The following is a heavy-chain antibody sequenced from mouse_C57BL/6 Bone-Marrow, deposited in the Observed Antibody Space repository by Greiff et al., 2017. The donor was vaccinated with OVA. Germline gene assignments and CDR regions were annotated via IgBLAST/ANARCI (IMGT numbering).Heavy chain of an antibody. CDR3: ARGPLYGSHYFDY. CDR2: INPNYGTT. D-gene: IGHD1-1*01. CDR1: GYSFTDYN. V-gene: IGHV1-39*01. Sequence: VQLKESGPELVKPGASVKISCKASGYSFTDYNMNWVKQSNGKSLEWIGVINPNYGTTSYNQKFKGKATLTVDQSSSTAYMQLNSLTSEDAAVYYCARGPLYGSHYFDYWGQGTTLTVSS. J-gene: IGHJ2*01.